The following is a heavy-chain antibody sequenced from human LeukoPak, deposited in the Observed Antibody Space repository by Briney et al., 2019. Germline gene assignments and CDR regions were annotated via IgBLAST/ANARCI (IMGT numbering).Heavy chain of an antibody. V-gene: IGHV3-15*01. CDR2: IKSKADGGTT. Sequence: GGSLRLSCAASGLSVGDAWMSWVRQAPGKGLEWVGRIKSKADGGTTDYAASVKGRFTISRDDSKNTLYLQMNSLSTEDTAVYYCTGPPVWGQGTLVTVSS. J-gene: IGHJ1*01. CDR1: GLSVGDAW. CDR3: TGPPV.